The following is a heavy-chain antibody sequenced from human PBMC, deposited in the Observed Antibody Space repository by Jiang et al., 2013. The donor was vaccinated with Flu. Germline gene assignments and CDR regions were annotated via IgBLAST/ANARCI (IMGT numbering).Heavy chain of an antibody. Sequence: WDDENRYSPSLKSRLTITKDTSKNQVVLTMTSTDPVDTATYYCAHIRVDAPMDIIDYWGQGTLVIVSS. J-gene: IGHJ4*02. V-gene: IGHV2-5*02. D-gene: IGHD5-18*01. CDR3: AHIRVDAPMDIIDY. CDR2: WDDEN.